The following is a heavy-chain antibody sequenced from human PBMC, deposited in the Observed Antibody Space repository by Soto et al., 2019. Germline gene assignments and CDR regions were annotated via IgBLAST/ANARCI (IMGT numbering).Heavy chain of an antibody. Sequence: PSETPSLTCTVSCGPLSQGGYLWSWIRQHPGKGLEWIGYIYYSGSTSYNPSLKSRVTISVDTSNNQFSLKLNSVTAADTAVYYCARISHDSSPSWGQGTMVTVSS. V-gene: IGHV4-31*03. D-gene: IGHD3-22*01. CDR3: ARISHDSSPS. J-gene: IGHJ3*01. CDR2: IYYSGST. CDR1: CGPLSQGGYL.